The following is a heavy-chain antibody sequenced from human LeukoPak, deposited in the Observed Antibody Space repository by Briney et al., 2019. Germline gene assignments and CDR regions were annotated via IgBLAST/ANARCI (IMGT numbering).Heavy chain of an antibody. CDR3: AREIGSESFLDN. CDR1: GYTFVDYY. V-gene: IGHV1-2*02. D-gene: IGHD3-10*01. J-gene: IGHJ4*02. CDR2: INRKIEGT. Sequence: ASVPVSFMGSGYTFVDYYMHWVRQAPGQGVEWMGWINRKIEGTNYAQKVQGRVTMTRDTSISTAYMELSRLRSDDTAVYYCAREIGSESFLDNWGQGTLVTVSS.